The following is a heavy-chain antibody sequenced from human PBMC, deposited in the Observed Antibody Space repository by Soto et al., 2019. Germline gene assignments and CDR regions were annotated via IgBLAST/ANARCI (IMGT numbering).Heavy chain of an antibody. Sequence: PGGSLRLSCAASGFTFSSYAMSWVRQAPGKGLEWVSAISGSGGSTYYADSVKGRFTISRDNSKNTLYLQMNSLRAEDTAVYYCAKATVLRFLEWFPVRGDYYYGMDVWGQGTTVTVSS. V-gene: IGHV3-23*01. J-gene: IGHJ6*02. CDR2: ISGSGGST. D-gene: IGHD3-3*01. CDR1: GFTFSSYA. CDR3: AKATVLRFLEWFPVRGDYYYGMDV.